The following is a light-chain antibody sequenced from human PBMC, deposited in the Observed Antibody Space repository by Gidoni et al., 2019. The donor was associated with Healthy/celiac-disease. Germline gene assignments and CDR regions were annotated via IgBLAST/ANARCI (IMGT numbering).Light chain of an antibody. CDR3: QQYNSYSYT. V-gene: IGKV1-5*01. Sequence: DIQMTQSPSPLSASVGDRVTITCRASQSISSWLAWYQQKPGKAPKLLIYDASSLESGVPSRFSGSGSGTEFTLTISSLQPDDFATYYCQQYNSYSYTFGQXTKLEIK. J-gene: IGKJ2*01. CDR2: DAS. CDR1: QSISSW.